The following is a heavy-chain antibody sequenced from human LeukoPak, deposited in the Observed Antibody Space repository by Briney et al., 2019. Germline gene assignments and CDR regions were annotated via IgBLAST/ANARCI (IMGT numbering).Heavy chain of an antibody. CDR1: GVSMSSNNW. CDR3: ARHEGFSQKD. V-gene: IGHV4-4*02. J-gene: IGHJ4*02. Sequence: SGTLSLTCAVSGVSMSSNNWWSWVRQPPGKGLEWIGEIHESGGTNYNPSLKSRVTISVDKSKDQFSLKLSSVTAADTAVYYCARHEGFSQKDWGQGTQVTVS. CDR2: IHESGGT.